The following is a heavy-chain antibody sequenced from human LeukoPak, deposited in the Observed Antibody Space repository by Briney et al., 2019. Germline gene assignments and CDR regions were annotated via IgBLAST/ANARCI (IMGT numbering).Heavy chain of an antibody. CDR3: ARGSFYSNYVGYFDL. CDR1: GYTFTGYH. J-gene: IGHJ2*01. V-gene: IGHV1-2*02. Sequence: ASVKVSCKASGYTFTGYHMHWVRQAPGQGLEWMGCINPNSGGTNYAQKFQGRVTMTRDTSISTAYMELSRLRSDDTAVYYCARGSFYSNYVGYFDLWGRGTLVTVSS. D-gene: IGHD4-11*01. CDR2: INPNSGGT.